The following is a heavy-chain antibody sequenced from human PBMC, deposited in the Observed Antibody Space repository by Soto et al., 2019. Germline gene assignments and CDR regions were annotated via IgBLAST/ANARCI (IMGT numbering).Heavy chain of an antibody. Sequence: SGPTLVNPTQTLTLTCTFSGFSLSTSGVGVGWIRQPPGKALEWLALIYWDDDKRYSPSLKSRLTITKDTSKNQVVLTMTNMDPVDTATYYCAHRQLWFGELYLMGAFDIWGQGTMVTVSS. CDR3: AHRQLWFGELYLMGAFDI. CDR1: GFSLSTSGVG. CDR2: IYWDDDK. D-gene: IGHD3-10*01. V-gene: IGHV2-5*02. J-gene: IGHJ3*02.